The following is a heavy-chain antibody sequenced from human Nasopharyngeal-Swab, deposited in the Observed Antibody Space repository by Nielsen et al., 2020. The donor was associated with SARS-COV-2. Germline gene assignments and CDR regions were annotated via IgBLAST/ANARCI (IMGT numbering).Heavy chain of an antibody. CDR3: ARAGRVGDAYTGLDV. V-gene: IGHV4-34*01. CDR2: INHSERT. Sequence: SETLSLTCSVSGGSFNGFYWNWIRQPPGKGLEWIGEINHSERTNYNPSLKSRVTMSVDTSTNQVSLKLNSLTATDTAVYYCARAGRVGDAYTGLDVWGQGTTVTVSS. D-gene: IGHD5-24*01. CDR1: GGSFNGFY. J-gene: IGHJ6*02.